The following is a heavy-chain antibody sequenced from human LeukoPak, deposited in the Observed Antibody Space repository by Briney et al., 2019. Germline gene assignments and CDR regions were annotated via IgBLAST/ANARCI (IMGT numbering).Heavy chain of an antibody. V-gene: IGHV3-74*01. CDR2: INSDGSST. CDR3: ARVLRHHDAFDI. Sequence: HPGGFLRLSCAASGFTFSSYWMHWVRQAPGKGLVWVSRINSDGSSTSYADSVKGRFTISRDNAKNTLYLQMNSLRAEDTAVYYCARVLRHHDAFDIWGQGTMVTVSS. J-gene: IGHJ3*02. CDR1: GFTFSSYW.